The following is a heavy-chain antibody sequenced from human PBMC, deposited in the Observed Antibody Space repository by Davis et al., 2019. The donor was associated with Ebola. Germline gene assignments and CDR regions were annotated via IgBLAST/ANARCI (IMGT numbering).Heavy chain of an antibody. D-gene: IGHD3-16*01. V-gene: IGHV3-21*01. CDR1: GFTFSTYS. Sequence: GGSLRLSCAASGFTFSTYSMSWVRQAPGKALEWVSSISSDSDYIYYADSAKGRFTISRDNAKNSLFLQMNSLRAEDTAVYYCARDRHLDFFFGEYYGMDVWGQGTTVTVSS. CDR3: ARDRHLDFFFGEYYGMDV. CDR2: ISSDSDYI. J-gene: IGHJ6*02.